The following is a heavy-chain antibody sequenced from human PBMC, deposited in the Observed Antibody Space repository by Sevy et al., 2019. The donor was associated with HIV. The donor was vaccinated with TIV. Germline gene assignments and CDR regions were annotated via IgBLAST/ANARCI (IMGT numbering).Heavy chain of an antibody. J-gene: IGHJ5*02. D-gene: IGHD6-13*01. Sequence: ASVKVSCKASGYTFTSYGISWVRQAPGQGLEWMGWISAYNGNTNYAQKLQGRVTMTTDTSTSTAYMELRSLRSDDTAVYYCASLLIAATGSVGFDPWGQGTLVTVSS. CDR1: GYTFTSYG. V-gene: IGHV1-18*01. CDR3: ASLLIAATGSVGFDP. CDR2: ISAYNGNT.